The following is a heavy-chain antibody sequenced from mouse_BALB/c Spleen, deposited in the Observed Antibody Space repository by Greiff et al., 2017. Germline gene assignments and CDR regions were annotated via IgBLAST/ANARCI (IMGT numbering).Heavy chain of an antibody. D-gene: IGHD2-1*01. V-gene: IGHV5-9-4*01. CDR1: GFTFSSYA. J-gene: IGHJ4*01. CDR2: ISSGGSYT. Sequence: EVKLVESGGGLVKPGGSLKLSCAASGFTFSSYAMSWVRQSPEKRLEWVAEISSGGSYTYYPDTVTGRFTISRDNAKNTLYLEMSSLRSEDTAMYYCAREDGIYAMDYWGQGTSVTVSS. CDR3: AREDGIYAMDY.